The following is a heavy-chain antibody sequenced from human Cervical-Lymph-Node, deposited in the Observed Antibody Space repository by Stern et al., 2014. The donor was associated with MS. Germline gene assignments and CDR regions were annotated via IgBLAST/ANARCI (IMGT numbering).Heavy chain of an antibody. CDR3: AREGGNTAEYFQH. J-gene: IGHJ1*01. CDR2: IWYDGSNR. D-gene: IGHD4-23*01. V-gene: IGHV3-33*01. Sequence: QVQLVQSGGGVVQPGRSLRLSCAASGFTFSSSGMHWVRQAPGKGLEWLAIIWYDGSNRYYADSVKGRFTISRYNSKNTLYLQMNSLRAEDTAVYYCAREGGNTAEYFQHWGQGTLVTVSS. CDR1: GFTFSSSG.